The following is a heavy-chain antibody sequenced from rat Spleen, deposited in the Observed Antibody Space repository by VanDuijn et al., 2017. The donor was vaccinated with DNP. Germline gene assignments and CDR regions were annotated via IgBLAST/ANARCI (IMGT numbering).Heavy chain of an antibody. J-gene: IGHJ2*01. CDR1: GITFSNYG. CDR3: TTDFERGY. V-gene: IGHV5-27*01. D-gene: IGHD1-11*01. CDR2: ISGSGGGT. Sequence: EVQLVESGGGLVQPGRSLKLSCAASGITFSNYGMAWVRQAPKKGLEWVATISGSGGGTSYRDAVRGRLTISRDNAKTTLYLQMDSLRSDDTANYYCTTDFERGYWGQGVMVTVSS.